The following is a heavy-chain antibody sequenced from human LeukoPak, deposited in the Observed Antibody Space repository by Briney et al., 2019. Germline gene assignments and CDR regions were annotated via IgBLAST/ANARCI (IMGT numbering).Heavy chain of an antibody. CDR2: IIPILGIA. Sequence: RASVKVSCKASGGTFSSYTISWVRQAPGQGLEWMGRIIPILGIANYAQKLQGRVTITADKSASTAYMELSSLRSEDTAAYYCARDFVQYYYGSGSLDYWGQGTLVTVSS. D-gene: IGHD3-10*01. CDR1: GGTFSSYT. CDR3: ARDFVQYYYGSGSLDY. V-gene: IGHV1-69*04. J-gene: IGHJ4*02.